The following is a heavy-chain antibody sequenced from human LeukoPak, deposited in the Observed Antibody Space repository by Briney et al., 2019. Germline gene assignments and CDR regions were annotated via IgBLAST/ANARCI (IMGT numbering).Heavy chain of an antibody. CDR2: IYYSGST. CDR1: GGSISSSSYY. J-gene: IGHJ4*02. D-gene: IGHD3-9*01. CDR3: ARVRYLGGFDY. Sequence: SETLSLTCTVSGGSISSSSYYWGWIRQPPGKGLEWIGSIYYSGSTYYNPSLKSRVTISVDTSKNQFSLKLSSVTAADTAVYYCARVRYLGGFDYWGQGTLVTVSS. V-gene: IGHV4-39*07.